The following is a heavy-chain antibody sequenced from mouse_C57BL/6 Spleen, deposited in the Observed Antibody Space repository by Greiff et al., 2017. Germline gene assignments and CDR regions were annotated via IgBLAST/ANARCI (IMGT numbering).Heavy chain of an antibody. D-gene: IGHD2-1*01. Sequence: VQRVESGAELVRPGASVTLSCKASGYTFTDYEMHWVKQTPVHGLEWIGAIDPETGGTAYNQKFKGKAILTADKSSSTAYMELRSLTSEDSAVYYCTRNYCNSPYYAMDYWGQGTSVTVSS. J-gene: IGHJ4*01. CDR2: IDPETGGT. CDR3: TRNYCNSPYYAMDY. CDR1: GYTFTDYE. V-gene: IGHV1-15*01.